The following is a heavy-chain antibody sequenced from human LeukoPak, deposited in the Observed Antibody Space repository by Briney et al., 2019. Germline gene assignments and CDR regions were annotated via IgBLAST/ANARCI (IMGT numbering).Heavy chain of an antibody. CDR1: GGSFSGYY. D-gene: IGHD3-10*01. V-gene: IGHV4-34*01. CDR2: INHSGST. CDR3: ARLYGSGSSY. Sequence: SETLSLTCAVYGGSFSGYYWSWIRQPPGKGLEWIGEINHSGSTNYNPSLKSRVTMSVDTSKNQFSLKLSSVTAADTAVYYCARLYGSGSSYWGQGTLVTVSS. J-gene: IGHJ4*02.